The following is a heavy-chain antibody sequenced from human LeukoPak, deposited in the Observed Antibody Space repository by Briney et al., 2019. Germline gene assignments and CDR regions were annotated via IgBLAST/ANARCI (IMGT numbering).Heavy chain of an antibody. D-gene: IGHD1-26*01. J-gene: IGHJ3*02. V-gene: IGHV1-18*01. Sequence: GASVKVSCKASGYTFTSYGISWVRQAPGQGLEWMGWISAYNGNTNYAQKLQGRVTMTTDTSTSTAYMELRSLRSDDTAVYYCARSQDWPVLVGATPPHAFDIWGQGTMVTVSS. CDR2: ISAYNGNT. CDR1: GYTFTSYG. CDR3: ARSQDWPVLVGATPPHAFDI.